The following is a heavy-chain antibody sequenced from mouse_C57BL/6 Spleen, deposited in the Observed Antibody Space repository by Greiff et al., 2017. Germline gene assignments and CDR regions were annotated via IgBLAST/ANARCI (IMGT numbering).Heavy chain of an antibody. CDR3: ARKWFQAY. Sequence: EVKLMESGGGLVKPGGSLQLSCAASGFTFSDYGMHWVRQAPEKGLEWVAYISSGSSTIYYADTVKGRFTISRDKAKNTLFLQMTSLRSEDTAMYYCARKWFQAYWGQGTLVTVSA. J-gene: IGHJ3*01. D-gene: IGHD2-2*01. V-gene: IGHV5-17*01. CDR2: ISSGSSTI. CDR1: GFTFSDYG.